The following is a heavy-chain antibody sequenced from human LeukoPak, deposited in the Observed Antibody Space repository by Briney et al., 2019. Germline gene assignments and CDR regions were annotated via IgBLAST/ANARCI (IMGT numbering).Heavy chain of an antibody. Sequence: SETLPLTRTVSGGSISSYYWSWIRQPPGKGLEWIGYIYYSGSTNYNPSLKSRVTISVDTSKNQFSLKLSSVTAADTAVYYCAGDLGGSSADYWGQGTLVTVSS. V-gene: IGHV4-59*01. D-gene: IGHD6-6*01. CDR3: AGDLGGSSADY. J-gene: IGHJ4*02. CDR2: IYYSGST. CDR1: GGSISSYY.